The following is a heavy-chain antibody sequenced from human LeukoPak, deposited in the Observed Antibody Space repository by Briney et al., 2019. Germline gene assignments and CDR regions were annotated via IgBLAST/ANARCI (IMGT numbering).Heavy chain of an antibody. D-gene: IGHD6-19*01. CDR1: GFTFSSYA. Sequence: GGSLRLSCAASGFTFSSYAMHWVRQAPGKGLEWAAVISYDGSNKYYADSVKGRFTISRDNSKNTLYLQMNSLRAEDTAVYYCARGVAVAGFDYWGQGTLVTVSS. J-gene: IGHJ4*02. CDR3: ARGVAVAGFDY. V-gene: IGHV3-30*04. CDR2: ISYDGSNK.